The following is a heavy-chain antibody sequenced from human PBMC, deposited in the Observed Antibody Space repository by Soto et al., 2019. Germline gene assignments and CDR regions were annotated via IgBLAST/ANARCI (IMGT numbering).Heavy chain of an antibody. CDR3: AKSSGVQVATATCFDF. Sequence: PGGSLRLSCAASGFTFSSYAMTWVRQAPGKGLEWVSTISGSGGSTFYADSVKGRFTISRDNSKNTLYLQLNSLRADDTAVYYCAKSSGVQVATATCFDFWGQGTLVTVSS. CDR2: ISGSGGST. D-gene: IGHD2-15*01. CDR1: GFTFSSYA. J-gene: IGHJ4*02. V-gene: IGHV3-23*01.